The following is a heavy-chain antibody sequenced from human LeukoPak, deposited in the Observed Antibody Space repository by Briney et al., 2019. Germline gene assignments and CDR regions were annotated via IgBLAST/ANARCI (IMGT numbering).Heavy chain of an antibody. CDR2: VYYSGTT. D-gene: IGHD6-19*01. J-gene: IGHJ4*02. CDR1: CGSISLSYYY. CDR3: ARGTLYSGWSYYFDY. Sequence: PSETLSVTCSVSCGSISLSYYYWGWIRQTPGKALEWVGSVYYSGTTSYNPSLKSRVTISVDMSKNHFSLRLSSVTAADTAMYYCARGTLYSGWSYYFDYWGQGSQVTVSS. V-gene: IGHV4-39*07.